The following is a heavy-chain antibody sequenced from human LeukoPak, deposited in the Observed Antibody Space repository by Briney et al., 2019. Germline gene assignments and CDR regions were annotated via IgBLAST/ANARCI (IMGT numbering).Heavy chain of an antibody. CDR1: GGTFSSYA. V-gene: IGHV1-69*05. CDR3: ARGYCSSTSCLIPYWFDP. Sequence: SVKVSCKASGGTFSSYAISWVRQAPGQGLEWMGGIIPIFGTANYAQKFQGRVTITTDESTSTAYMELSSLRSEDTAVYYCARGYCSSTSCLIPYWFDPWGQGTLVTVSS. J-gene: IGHJ5*02. D-gene: IGHD2-2*01. CDR2: IIPIFGTA.